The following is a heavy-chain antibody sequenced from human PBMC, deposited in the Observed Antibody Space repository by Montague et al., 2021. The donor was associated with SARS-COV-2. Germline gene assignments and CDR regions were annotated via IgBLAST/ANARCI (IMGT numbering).Heavy chain of an antibody. CDR2: ISVGSGPI. J-gene: IGHJ4*02. CDR3: ARGRGGYEPIFFDF. V-gene: IGHV3-48*03. Sequence: SLRLSCAASGFTFSSYEMNWVRQVPGKGLEWVSFISVGSGPIFYADSVKGRFTISRDDAKSSLYLQMNSLRAEDTAFYYCARGRGGYEPIFFDFWGQGALVTVSS. D-gene: IGHD5-12*01. CDR1: GFTFSSYE.